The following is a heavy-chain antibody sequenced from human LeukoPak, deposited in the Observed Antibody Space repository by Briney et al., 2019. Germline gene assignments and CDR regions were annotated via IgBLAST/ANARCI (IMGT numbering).Heavy chain of an antibody. CDR1: GVSIYSSTYY. V-gene: IGHV4-39*01. Sequence: SETLSLTCTVSGVSIYSSTYYWAWIRQPPGEGLEFIGGIYYNENTYHNPSLKSRLTISVDTSTNHFSLRLTSVTAADTAIYYCARQLAAGNDAFDIWGQGTVVTVYS. CDR2: IYYNENT. J-gene: IGHJ3*02. D-gene: IGHD2-15*01. CDR3: ARQLAAGNDAFDI.